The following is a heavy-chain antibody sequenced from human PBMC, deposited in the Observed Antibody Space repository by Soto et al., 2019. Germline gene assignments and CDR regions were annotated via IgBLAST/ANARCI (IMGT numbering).Heavy chain of an antibody. CDR3: ARAQLRGRDDYGVDY. V-gene: IGHV3-7*01. Sequence: GGSLRLSCAASGFTFSSYWMSWVRQAPGKGLEWVANIKQDGSEKYYVDSVKGRFTISRDNAKNSLYLQMNSLRAEDTAVYYCARAQLRGRDDYGVDYWGQGTLVTVSS. D-gene: IGHD4-17*01. CDR2: IKQDGSEK. CDR1: GFTFSSYW. J-gene: IGHJ4*02.